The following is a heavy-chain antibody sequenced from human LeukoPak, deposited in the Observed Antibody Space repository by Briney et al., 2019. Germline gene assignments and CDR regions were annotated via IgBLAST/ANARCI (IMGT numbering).Heavy chain of an antibody. D-gene: IGHD3-16*02. Sequence: PGGSLRLSCAASGFTFNSYWIHWVRQAPGKGLVWVPRINTDGSRTTYADSVKGRFAISRDDAKNTVHLQMYSLGAEDSAVYYCVRGASLAYYMDVWGKGTTVTVSS. V-gene: IGHV3-74*01. CDR3: VRGASLAYYMDV. CDR1: GFTFNSYW. CDR2: INTDGSRT. J-gene: IGHJ6*03.